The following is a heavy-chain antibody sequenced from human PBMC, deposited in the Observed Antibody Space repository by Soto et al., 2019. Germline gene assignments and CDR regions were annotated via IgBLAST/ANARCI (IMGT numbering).Heavy chain of an antibody. CDR3: ASDGGWGGGAFDI. Sequence: QVQLQESGPGLVKPSGTLSLTCAVSGGSISSSNWWSWVRQPPGKGLEWIGEIYHSGSTNYNPSLTSRVTITADQPKTQFPRKLGPAPAAGTAVYDCASDGGWGGGAFDIWGQGTMVTVSS. D-gene: IGHD3-16*01. J-gene: IGHJ3*02. V-gene: IGHV4-4*02. CDR1: GGSISSSNW. CDR2: IYHSGST.